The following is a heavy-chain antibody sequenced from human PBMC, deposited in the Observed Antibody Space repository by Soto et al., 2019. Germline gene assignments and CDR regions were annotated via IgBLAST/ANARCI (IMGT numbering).Heavy chain of an antibody. Sequence: QVQLVESGGGVLQPGRSLRLSCAASGFTFSNNAMDWVRQAPGKGLEWVAVISYNGSNKYIAESVTGPYTISRDNYKSTLFLQMNSLRAQDRSVYYCARGTTASACSAMDVWGQGTTVTVPS. V-gene: IGHV3-30-3*01. CDR3: ARGTTASACSAMDV. D-gene: IGHD6-13*01. CDR1: GFTFSNNA. J-gene: IGHJ6*02. CDR2: ISYNGSNK.